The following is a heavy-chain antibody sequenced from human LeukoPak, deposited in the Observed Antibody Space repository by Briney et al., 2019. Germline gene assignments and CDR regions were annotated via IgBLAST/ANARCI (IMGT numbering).Heavy chain of an antibody. CDR1: GFTVITND. V-gene: IGHV3-7*01. J-gene: IGHJ6*03. Sequence: GGSLRDSCAASGFTVITNDMTWVRQAPGKGLEWVANIKQDGREKYYVDSVKGRFTISRDNAKNSLYLQMNSLRAEDTAVYYCARDLGDCSSTSCYYYYYMDVWGKGTPVRVFS. CDR3: ARDLGDCSSTSCYYYYYMDV. D-gene: IGHD2-2*01. CDR2: IKQDGREK.